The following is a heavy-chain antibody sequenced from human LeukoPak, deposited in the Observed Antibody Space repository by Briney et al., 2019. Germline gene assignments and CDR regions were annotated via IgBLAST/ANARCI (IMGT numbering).Heavy chain of an antibody. CDR1: GGSISTSP. CDR3: ARQWRIVGAASRRYYYYGMDV. CDR2: MYSSGST. V-gene: IGHV4-59*01. Sequence: PSETLSLTCTVSGGSISTSPWTWIRQPPGRGLEWIGYMYSSGSTNYNPSLKSRVTTSVDTSKNQISLKLSSVTAADTAVYYCARQWRIVGAASRRYYYYGMDVWGQGTTVTVSS. D-gene: IGHD1-26*01. J-gene: IGHJ6*02.